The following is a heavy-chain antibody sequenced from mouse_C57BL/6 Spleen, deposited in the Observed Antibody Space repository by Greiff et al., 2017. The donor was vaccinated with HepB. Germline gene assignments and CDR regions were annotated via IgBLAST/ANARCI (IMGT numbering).Heavy chain of an antibody. J-gene: IGHJ3*01. CDR3: ARGGILRYDY. CDR1: GYTFTSYW. Sequence: VQLQQSGPELVKPGASVKLSCKASGYTFTSYWMQWVKQRPGQGLEWIGEIDPSDSYTNYNQKFKGKATLTVDTSSSTAYMQLSSLTSEDSAVYYCARGGILRYDYWGQGTLVTVSA. CDR2: IDPSDSYT. V-gene: IGHV1-50*01. D-gene: IGHD1-1*01.